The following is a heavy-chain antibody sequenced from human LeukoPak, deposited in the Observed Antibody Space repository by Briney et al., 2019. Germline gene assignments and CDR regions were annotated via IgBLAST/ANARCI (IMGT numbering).Heavy chain of an antibody. Sequence: ASVKVSCKASGYTVTGYYMHWVRQAPGQGLEGRGWSNPNSGGTNYAQKIQGRVTMTRDTSISTAYMELSRLSSDDTAVYYCARVPGPSSMVRGVPDYWGQGTLVTVSS. CDR1: GYTVTGYY. CDR3: ARVPGPSSMVRGVPDY. CDR2: SNPNSGGT. D-gene: IGHD3-10*01. V-gene: IGHV1-2*02. J-gene: IGHJ4*02.